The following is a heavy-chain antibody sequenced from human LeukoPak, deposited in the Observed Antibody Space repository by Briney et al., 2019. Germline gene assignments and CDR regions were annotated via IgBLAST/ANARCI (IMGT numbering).Heavy chain of an antibody. J-gene: IGHJ4*02. CDR1: GGSISSSSYY. CDR2: IYYSGST. V-gene: IGHV4-39*07. D-gene: IGHD2-2*01. Sequence: SSETLSLTCTVSGGSISSSSYYWGWIRQPPGKGLEWIGSIYYSGSTYYNPSLKSRVTMSVDTSKNQFSLKLSSVTATDTAVYYCARVRGGYCSSTSCYPDYFDYWGQGTLVTVSS. CDR3: ARVRGGYCSSTSCYPDYFDY.